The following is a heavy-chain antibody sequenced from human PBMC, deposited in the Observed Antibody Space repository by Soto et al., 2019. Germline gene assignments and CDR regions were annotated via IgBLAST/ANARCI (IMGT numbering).Heavy chain of an antibody. D-gene: IGHD2-2*01. J-gene: IGHJ5*02. CDR2: ISAYNGNT. CDR1: GYTFTSYG. V-gene: IGHV1-18*01. CDR3: ARVVPAAIGGPNWFDP. Sequence: GASVKVSCKASGYTFTSYGISWVRQAPGQGLEWMGWISAYNGNTNYAQKLQGRVTMTTDTSTSTAYMELRSLRSDDTAVYYCARVVPAAIGGPNWFDPWGQGTLVTVSS.